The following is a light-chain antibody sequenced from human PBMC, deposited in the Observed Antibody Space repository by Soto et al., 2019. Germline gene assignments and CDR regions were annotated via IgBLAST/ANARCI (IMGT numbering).Light chain of an antibody. CDR2: ATS. CDR3: QQSYSTPRT. J-gene: IGKJ1*01. Sequence: DIQMTHSPSSLSVSVVYRVTSTCRASQSISSYLNWYQQKPGKVPKLLIYATSSLQSGVPSRFSGSGSGTDFTLTISSLQPEDFATYYCQQSYSTPRTFGQGTKVDIK. V-gene: IGKV1-39*01. CDR1: QSISSY.